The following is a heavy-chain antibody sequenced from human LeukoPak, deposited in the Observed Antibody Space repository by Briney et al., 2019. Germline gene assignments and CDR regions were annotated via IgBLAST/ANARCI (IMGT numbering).Heavy chain of an antibody. J-gene: IGHJ5*02. D-gene: IGHD3-10*01. Sequence: SETLSLTCTVSGGSVSSGGYYWSWIRQPPGKGLEWIGYIYYSGSTNYNPSLKSRVTISVDTSKNQFSLKLSSVTAADTAVYYCARGVVTYYYGSGSYRFDPWGQGTLVTVSS. CDR1: GGSVSSGGYY. V-gene: IGHV4-61*08. CDR3: ARGVVTYYYGSGSYRFDP. CDR2: IYYSGST.